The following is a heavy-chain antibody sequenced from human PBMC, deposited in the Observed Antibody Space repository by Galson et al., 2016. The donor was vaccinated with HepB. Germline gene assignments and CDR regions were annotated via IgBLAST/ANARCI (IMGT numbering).Heavy chain of an antibody. CDR1: GGSISTDDW. CDR2: VFQSGST. J-gene: IGHJ3*02. V-gene: IGHV4-4*02. D-gene: IGHD2-8*02. CDR3: AEGSTASSYAFDI. Sequence: SETLSLTCAVSGGSISTDDWWTWVRLPPGKGLEWIGEVFQSGSTNYNPSLKSRVTISLDKSMNLFSLTLTSVTAADTAVYYCAEGSTASSYAFDIWGQGTMVTVSS.